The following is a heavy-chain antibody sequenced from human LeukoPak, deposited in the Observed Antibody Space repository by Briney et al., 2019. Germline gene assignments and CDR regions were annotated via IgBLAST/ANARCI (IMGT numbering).Heavy chain of an antibody. Sequence: GGSLRLSCAASGFTFSSYGMHWVRQAPGKGLEWVAVISYDGSNKYYADSVKGRFTISRDNSKNTLYLQMNSLRAEDTAVYYCAREGCSSTSCYFNYYYMDVWGKGTTVTVSS. D-gene: IGHD2-2*01. CDR2: ISYDGSNK. CDR1: GFTFSSYG. J-gene: IGHJ6*03. CDR3: AREGCSSTSCYFNYYYMDV. V-gene: IGHV3-30*19.